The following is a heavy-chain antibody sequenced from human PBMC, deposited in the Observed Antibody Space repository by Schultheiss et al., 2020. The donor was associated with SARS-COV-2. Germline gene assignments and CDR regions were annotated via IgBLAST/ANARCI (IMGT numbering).Heavy chain of an antibody. CDR2: VNHSGST. CDR3: ARVAVTTGWFDP. Sequence: SQTLSLTCAVSGYSISSGYYWGWIRQPPGKGLEWIGEVNHSGSTNYNPSLKSRVTISVDTSKNHFSLKLTSVTAADTAVYYCARVAVTTGWFDPWGQGTLVTVSS. V-gene: IGHV4-38-2*01. D-gene: IGHD4-17*01. J-gene: IGHJ5*02. CDR1: GYSISSGYY.